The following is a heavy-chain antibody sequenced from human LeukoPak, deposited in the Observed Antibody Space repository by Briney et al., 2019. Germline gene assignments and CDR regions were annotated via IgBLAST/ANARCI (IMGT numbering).Heavy chain of an antibody. D-gene: IGHD6-13*01. J-gene: IGHJ4*02. CDR1: GGSISSGDYY. CDR3: AREKYSSSWYTDY. CDR2: IYYSGGT. Sequence: PSQTLSLTCTVSGGSISSGDYYWSWIRQPPGKGLEWIGYIYYSGGTYYNPSLKSRVTISVDTSKNQFSLKLSSVTAADTAVYYCAREKYSSSWYTDYWGQGTLVTVSS. V-gene: IGHV4-30-4*01.